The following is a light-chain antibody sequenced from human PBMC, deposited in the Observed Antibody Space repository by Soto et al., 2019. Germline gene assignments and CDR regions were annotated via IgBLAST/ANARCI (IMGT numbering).Light chain of an antibody. V-gene: IGKV1-39*01. CDR2: AAS. J-gene: IGKJ1*01. CDR3: QQTYNVPQT. Sequence: DIHMTQFPSSLSASVGDRVTITCRASQTIRNYLNWFQQKTGKAPQLLIYAASSLQTGVPSRFSGSVSGAEFNLTISSLQPEDTASYFGQQTYNVPQTYGPGAKVEIK. CDR1: QTIRNY.